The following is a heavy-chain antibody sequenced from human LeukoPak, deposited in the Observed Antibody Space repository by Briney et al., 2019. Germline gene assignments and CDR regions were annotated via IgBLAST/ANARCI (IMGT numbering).Heavy chain of an antibody. CDR2: IYYSGST. D-gene: IGHD3-10*01. CDR3: ARGRKTMVRGVISSSSLYYYSYYMDV. J-gene: IGHJ6*03. V-gene: IGHV4-39*07. CDR1: GGSISSSSYY. Sequence: SETLSLTCTVSGGSISSSSYYWGWIRQPPGKGLEWIGSIYYSGSTFHNPSLKSRVTMSVDTSKNQFSLKLSSVTAADTAVYYCARGRKTMVRGVISSSSLYYYSYYMDVWGKGTTVTVSS.